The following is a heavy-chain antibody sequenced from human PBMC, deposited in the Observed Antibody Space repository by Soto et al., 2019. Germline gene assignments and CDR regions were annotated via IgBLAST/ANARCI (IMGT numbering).Heavy chain of an antibody. CDR1: GGTFSSYA. J-gene: IGHJ4*02. V-gene: IGHV1-69*13. CDR2: IIPIFGTA. Sequence: SVKVSCKASGGTFSSYAISWVRQAPGQGLEWMGGIIPIFGTANYAQKFQGRVTITADESTSTAYMELSSLRSEDTAVYYCARDRDVVVTAIRWYFDYWGQGTLVTVSS. CDR3: ARDRDVVVTAIRWYFDY. D-gene: IGHD2-21*02.